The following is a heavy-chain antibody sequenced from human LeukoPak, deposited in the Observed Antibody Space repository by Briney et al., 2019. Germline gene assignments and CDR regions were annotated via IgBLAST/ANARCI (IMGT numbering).Heavy chain of an antibody. V-gene: IGHV4-38-2*01. J-gene: IGHJ4*02. CDR3: ARPVADNTLHSASDY. Sequence: SETLSLTCAVSGYSISSGYYWGRIRQPPGKGLEWIGSIYHSGSTYYNPSLKSRVTISVDTSKNQFSLRLSSVTAADTAVYYCARPVADNTLHSASDYWGQGTLVTVSS. CDR1: GYSISSGYY. CDR2: IYHSGST. D-gene: IGHD6-19*01.